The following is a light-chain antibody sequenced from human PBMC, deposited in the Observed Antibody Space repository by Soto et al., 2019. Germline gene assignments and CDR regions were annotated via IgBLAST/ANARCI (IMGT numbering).Light chain of an antibody. CDR1: QSVSSN. Sequence: EIVMTQSPATLSVSPGGRATLSCRASQSVSSNLAWYQQKPGQAPRLLIYGASTRATGIPARFSGSGSGTEFTLTISSLQSEDIATYYCQQYYNWPTFGQGTKVDIK. CDR2: GAS. J-gene: IGKJ1*01. CDR3: QQYYNWPT. V-gene: IGKV3-15*01.